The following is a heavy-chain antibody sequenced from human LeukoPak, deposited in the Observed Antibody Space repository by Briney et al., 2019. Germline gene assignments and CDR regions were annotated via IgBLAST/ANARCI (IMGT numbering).Heavy chain of an antibody. J-gene: IGHJ4*02. V-gene: IGHV3-23*01. CDR3: AKDMGYCSGGSCHFDY. Sequence: GGSLRHSCAASGFTFSTYGMSWVRQAPGKGLEWVSAISGSGASTYYADSVKGRFTISRDNSKNTLYLQMNSLRAEDTAVYYCAKDMGYCSGGSCHFDYWGQGTLVTVSS. D-gene: IGHD2-15*01. CDR2: ISGSGAST. CDR1: GFTFSTYG.